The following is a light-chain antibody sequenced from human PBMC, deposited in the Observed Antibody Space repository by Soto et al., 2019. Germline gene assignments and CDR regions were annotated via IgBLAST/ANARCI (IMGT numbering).Light chain of an antibody. J-gene: IGLJ2*01. Sequence: QSALTQPPSASGSPGQSVTISCAGTSSDVGGNNYVSWYQQHPDKAPKLMIWEVSKRASGVPDRFSASKSGNTASLTVSGLQAEDEADYYCSSYVVSNNFVVFGGGTKLTVL. V-gene: IGLV2-8*01. CDR2: EVS. CDR1: SSDVGGNNY. CDR3: SSYVVSNNFVV.